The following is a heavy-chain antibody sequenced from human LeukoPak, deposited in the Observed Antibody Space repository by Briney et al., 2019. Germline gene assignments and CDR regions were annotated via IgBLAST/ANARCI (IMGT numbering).Heavy chain of an antibody. J-gene: IGHJ4*02. Sequence: GESLKISCKGSGYSFTSYWVGWVRQMPGKGLEWMGIIYPGDSDTRYSPSFQGQVTISADKSISTPYLQWSRLKASDTAMYYCARSHYYDSSSYYYHSTLDYWGQGTLVTVSS. D-gene: IGHD3-22*01. V-gene: IGHV5-51*01. CDR3: ARSHYYDSSSYYYHSTLDY. CDR2: IYPGDSDT. CDR1: GYSFTSYW.